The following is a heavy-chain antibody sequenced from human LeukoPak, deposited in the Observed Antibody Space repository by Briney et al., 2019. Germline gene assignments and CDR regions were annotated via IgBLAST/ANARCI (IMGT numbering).Heavy chain of an antibody. J-gene: IGHJ4*02. CDR1: GGSISSYY. D-gene: IGHD5-18*01. Sequence: SETLSLTCTVSGGSISSYYWSWIRQPPGKGLEWIGYIYYSGSTNYNPSLKSRVTISVDTSKNQFSLKLSSVTAADTAVYYCAREVSGYGLDYWGQGTLVTVSS. CDR2: IYYSGST. V-gene: IGHV4-59*01. CDR3: AREVSGYGLDY.